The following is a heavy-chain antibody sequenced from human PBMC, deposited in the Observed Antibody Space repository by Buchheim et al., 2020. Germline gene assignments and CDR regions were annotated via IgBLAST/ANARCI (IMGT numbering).Heavy chain of an antibody. CDR3: ARSTFGVNNWFDP. J-gene: IGHJ5*02. CDR1: EFIFSNYN. Sequence: EVQLVESGGGLVKPGGSLRLSCAASEFIFSNYNMNWVRQAPGRGLEWVSSISGSSSYIFYADSVKGRFTISRDNAKNSLDLQMSSLRVEDTAVYYCARSTFGVNNWFDPWGQGTL. CDR2: ISGSSSYI. D-gene: IGHD3-3*01. V-gene: IGHV3-21*01.